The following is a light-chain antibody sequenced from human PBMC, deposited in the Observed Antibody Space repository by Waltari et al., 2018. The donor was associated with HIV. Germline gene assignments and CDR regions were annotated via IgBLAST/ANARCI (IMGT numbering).Light chain of an antibody. CDR1: RTAVGGYNY. Sequence: QSALTQPASVYGSPGQSTTISCTGTRTAVGGYNYIYWYQQHPGNAPKVMNYDVRKRPSGVSNRFSGSKSGNTASLTISGLQAEDDADDYCCSYVGSSTWVFGGGTKLTVL. CDR2: DVR. J-gene: IGLJ3*02. CDR3: CSYVGSSTWV. V-gene: IGLV2-23*02.